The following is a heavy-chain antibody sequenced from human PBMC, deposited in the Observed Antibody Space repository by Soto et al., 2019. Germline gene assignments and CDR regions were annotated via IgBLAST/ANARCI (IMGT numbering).Heavy chain of an antibody. V-gene: IGHV4-61*08. CDR3: ARVGFFSSSCYSGFLSEYYFDY. CDR1: GGSVSTGGYY. J-gene: IGHJ4*02. CDR2: IYYSGST. Sequence: SETLSLTCTVSGGSVSTGGYYWSWIRQPPGKGLEYIGYIYYSGSTNYNPSLKSRVTISVDTSKNQFSLKLTSVTAADTAVYYCARVGFFSSSCYSGFLSEYYFDYWGQGTQVTVSS. D-gene: IGHD2-21*01.